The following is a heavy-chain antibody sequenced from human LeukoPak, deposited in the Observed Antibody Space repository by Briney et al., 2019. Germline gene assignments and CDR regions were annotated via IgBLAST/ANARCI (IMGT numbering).Heavy chain of an antibody. J-gene: IGHJ4*02. CDR1: GGSISSSSYY. CDR3: ARVGGYYDSSGYQN. V-gene: IGHV4-39*07. D-gene: IGHD3-22*01. Sequence: NSSETLSLTCTVSGGSISSSSYYEGWLPQPPGKGLEWIESIYYSGSTYYNPSLTSRVTISVDTSKNQFSLKLSSVTAADTAVYYCARVGGYYDSSGYQNWGQGTLVTVSS. CDR2: IYYSGST.